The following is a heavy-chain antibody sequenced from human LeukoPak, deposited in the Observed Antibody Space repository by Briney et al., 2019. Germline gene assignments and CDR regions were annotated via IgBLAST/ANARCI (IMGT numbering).Heavy chain of an antibody. CDR3: TTDREDVVVTFRRTYYFDY. V-gene: IGHV3-15*01. J-gene: IGHJ4*02. CDR1: GFTFSNAW. D-gene: IGHD2-21*02. CDR2: IKSKTDGETT. Sequence: KPGGSLRLSCAASGFTFSNAWMSWVRQAPGKGLEWVGRIKSKTDGETTDYAAPVKGRFTISRDDSKNTPYLQMNSLKTEDTAVYFCTTDREDVVVTFRRTYYFDYWGQGTLVTVSS.